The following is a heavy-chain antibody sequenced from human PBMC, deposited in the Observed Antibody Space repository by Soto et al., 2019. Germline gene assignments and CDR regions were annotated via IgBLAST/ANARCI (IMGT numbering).Heavy chain of an antibody. CDR3: ARDPSVVATNGDY. D-gene: IGHD5-12*01. J-gene: IGHJ4*02. CDR1: GGTFSSYA. Sequence: ASVKVSCKASGGTFSSYAISWVRQAPGQGLEWMGGIIPIFGTANYAQKFQGRVTITADKSTSTACMELSSLRSEDTAVYYCARDPSVVATNGDYWGQGTLVTVSS. CDR2: IIPIFGTA. V-gene: IGHV1-69*06.